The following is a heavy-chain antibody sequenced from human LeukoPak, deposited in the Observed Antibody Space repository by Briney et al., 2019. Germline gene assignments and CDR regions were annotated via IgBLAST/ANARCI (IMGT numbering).Heavy chain of an antibody. CDR3: AKGDPPTYYDILTGQDY. D-gene: IGHD3-9*01. CDR1: GFTFSSYA. V-gene: IGHV3-23*01. Sequence: PGGSLRLSCAASGFTFSSYAMSWVRQAPGQGLEWVAGISAGGGSTYYADSVKGRFTISRDNSKNMLYLQLNSLRAEDTAVYYCAKGDPPTYYDILTGQDYWGQGTLVTASS. J-gene: IGHJ4*02. CDR2: ISAGGGST.